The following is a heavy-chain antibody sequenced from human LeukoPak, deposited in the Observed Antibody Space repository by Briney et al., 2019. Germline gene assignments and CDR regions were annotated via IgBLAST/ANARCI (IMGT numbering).Heavy chain of an antibody. CDR1: GFTFSSYS. CDR3: ARELNAVAHS. D-gene: IGHD6-19*01. CDR2: ISSSSSYI. V-gene: IGHV3-21*01. J-gene: IGHJ4*02. Sequence: PGGSLRLSCAASGFTFSSYSLNWVRQATGKGLEWVSSISSSSSYIYYADSVKGRFTISRDNAKNSLYLQMNHLRAEDRAVYYCARELNAVAHSWGQGTLVTVSS.